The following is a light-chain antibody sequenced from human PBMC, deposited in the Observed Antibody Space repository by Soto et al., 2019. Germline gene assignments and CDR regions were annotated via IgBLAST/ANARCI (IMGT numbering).Light chain of an antibody. CDR1: RSDVGSYNL. V-gene: IGLV2-23*02. Sequence: QSALTQPASVSGSPGQSITISCTGTRSDVGSYNLVSWYQQNPGKAPKLMIYEVSKRPSGVSNRFSGSKSGNTASLTISGLQAEDEADYYCCSYAGSSTSVVFGGGTKLTVL. J-gene: IGLJ2*01. CDR3: CSYAGSSTSVV. CDR2: EVS.